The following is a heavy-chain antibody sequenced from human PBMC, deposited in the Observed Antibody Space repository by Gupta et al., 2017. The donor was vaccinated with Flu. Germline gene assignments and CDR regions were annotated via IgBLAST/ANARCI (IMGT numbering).Heavy chain of an antibody. Sequence: PGQGLEWMGGIIPIFDTANYAQHFQGRVPITADKSTSTTYMELSGLRSDDTAVFYCASPRQGFCSSATCGMDVWGQGTTVTVSS. CDR3: ASPRQGFCSSATCGMDV. V-gene: IGHV1-69*06. CDR2: IIPIFDTA. D-gene: IGHD2-2*01. J-gene: IGHJ6*02.